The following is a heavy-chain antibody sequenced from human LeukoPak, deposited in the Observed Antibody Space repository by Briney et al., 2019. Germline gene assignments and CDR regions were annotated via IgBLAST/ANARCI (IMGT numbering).Heavy chain of an antibody. CDR2: ISYDGSNK. D-gene: IGHD2-2*01. CDR3: ARNYGRVVPANQKKNSYYYYYGMDV. V-gene: IGHV3-30*03. CDR1: GFTFSSYG. J-gene: IGHJ6*02. Sequence: GGSLRPSCAASGFTFSSYGMHWVRQAPGKGLEWVAVISYDGSNKYYADSVKGRFTISRDNSKNTLYLQMNSLRAEDTAVYYCARNYGRVVPANQKKNSYYYYYGMDVWGQGTTVTVSS.